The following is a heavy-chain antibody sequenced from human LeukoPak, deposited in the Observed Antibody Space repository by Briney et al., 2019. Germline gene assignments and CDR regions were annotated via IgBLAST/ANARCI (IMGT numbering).Heavy chain of an antibody. CDR2: ISAYNGNT. CDR1: GYTFTSYY. CDR3: ARDFIVVVTAIPYYGMDV. Sequence: GASVKVSCKASGYTFTSYYMHWVRQAPGQGLEWMGWISAYNGNTNYAQKLQGRVTMTTDTSTSTAYMELRSLRSDDTAVYYCARDFIVVVTAIPYYGMDVWGQGTTVTVSS. D-gene: IGHD2-21*02. J-gene: IGHJ6*02. V-gene: IGHV1-18*04.